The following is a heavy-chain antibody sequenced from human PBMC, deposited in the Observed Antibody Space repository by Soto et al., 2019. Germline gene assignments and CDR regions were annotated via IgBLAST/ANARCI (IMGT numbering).Heavy chain of an antibody. CDR2: IWYDGSNK. CDR1: GFTFSSYG. Sequence: QVQLVESGGGVVQPGRSLRLSCAASGFTFSSYGMHWVRQAPGKGLEWVAVIWYDGSNKYYADSVKGRFTISRDNSKNTLYLQMNSLRAEDTAVYYCAKDRGPTSYFDYWGQGTLVTVSS. V-gene: IGHV3-33*06. CDR3: AKDRGPTSYFDY. J-gene: IGHJ4*02. D-gene: IGHD3-10*01.